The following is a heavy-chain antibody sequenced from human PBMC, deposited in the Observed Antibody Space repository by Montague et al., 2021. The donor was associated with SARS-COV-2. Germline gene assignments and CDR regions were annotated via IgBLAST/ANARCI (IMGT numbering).Heavy chain of an antibody. J-gene: IGHJ5*02. V-gene: IGHV4-39*01. D-gene: IGHD3-3*01. CDR2: IYYSGST. CDR1: GGSISSSSYY. CDR3: AGLGSPRITIFGVVTHNEFDP. Sequence: SETLSLTCTVSGGSISSSSYYWGWLRQPPGKGLEWIGSIYYSGSTYYNPSLQSRVTISADTSKNQFSLKLISVTAAATAVYYCAGLGSPRITIFGVVTHNEFDPWGQGTLVTVSS.